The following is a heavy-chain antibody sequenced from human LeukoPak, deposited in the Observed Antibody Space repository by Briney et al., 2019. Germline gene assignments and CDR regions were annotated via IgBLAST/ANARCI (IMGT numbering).Heavy chain of an antibody. CDR3: STPIAAAGTRAFDI. CDR1: GFTFSNVW. D-gene: IGHD6-13*01. J-gene: IGHJ3*02. CDR2: IKSKTDGGTT. V-gene: IGHV3-15*01. Sequence: PGGSLRLSCAASGFTFSNVWMNWVRQAPGKRLEWVGRIKSKTDGGTTDYAAPVKGRFMISRDDSKNTLYLQMNSLKTEDTAVYYCSTPIAAAGTRAFDIWGQGTMVIVSS.